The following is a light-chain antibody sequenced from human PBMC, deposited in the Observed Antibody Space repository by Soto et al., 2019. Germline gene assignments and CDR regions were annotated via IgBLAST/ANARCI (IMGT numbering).Light chain of an antibody. Sequence: DIVMTQSPDSLAVSLGERATINCKSSQSVLHSSNNKNYLAWYQQKAGQPPKLLIYWASTRESGVPDRFSGGGSGTDFTLTISNLQAEDVAVYYCQQYYSTPWTFGQGTKVDIK. V-gene: IGKV4-1*01. CDR3: QQYYSTPWT. CDR2: WAS. CDR1: QSVLHSSNNKNY. J-gene: IGKJ1*01.